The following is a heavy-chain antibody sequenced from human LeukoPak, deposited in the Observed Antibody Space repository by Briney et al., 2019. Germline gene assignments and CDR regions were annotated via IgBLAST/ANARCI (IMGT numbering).Heavy chain of an antibody. CDR3: AREHNFWSGYPIDY. CDR2: ISTYSGNT. J-gene: IGHJ4*02. CDR1: GYTFTSYD. D-gene: IGHD3-3*01. Sequence: ASVKVSCKASGYTFTSYDINWMRQATGQGLEWVGWISTYSGNTDSAQRLQGRLTMTTDTSTSTAYLELRSLRSDDTAVYYCAREHNFWSGYPIDYWGQGTLVTVSS. V-gene: IGHV1-18*01.